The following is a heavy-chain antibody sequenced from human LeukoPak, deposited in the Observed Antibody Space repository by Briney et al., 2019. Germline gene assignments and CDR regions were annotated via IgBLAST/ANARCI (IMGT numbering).Heavy chain of an antibody. CDR3: ASDSSGPNDAFDI. J-gene: IGHJ3*02. V-gene: IGHV3-33*01. Sequence: GGSPRLSCAASGFTFSSYGMHWVRQAPGKGLEWVAVIWYDGSNKYYADSVKGRFTISRDNSKNTLYLQMNSLRAEDTAVYYCASDSSGPNDAFDIWGQGTMVTVSS. D-gene: IGHD3-22*01. CDR2: IWYDGSNK. CDR1: GFTFSSYG.